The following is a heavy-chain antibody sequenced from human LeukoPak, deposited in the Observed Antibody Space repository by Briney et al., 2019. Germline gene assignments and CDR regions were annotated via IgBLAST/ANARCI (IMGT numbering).Heavy chain of an antibody. CDR2: VDPEDGET. CDR1: GYTFTDYY. D-gene: IGHD6-6*01. Sequence: ASVKVSCKVSGYTFTDYYMHLVQQAPGKGLEWMGLVDPEDGETIYAEKFQGRVTITADTSTDTAYMELSSRRSEDTAVYYCATFGGDSSSSPLYYFDYWGQGTLVTVSS. V-gene: IGHV1-69-2*01. CDR3: ATFGGDSSSSPLYYFDY. J-gene: IGHJ4*02.